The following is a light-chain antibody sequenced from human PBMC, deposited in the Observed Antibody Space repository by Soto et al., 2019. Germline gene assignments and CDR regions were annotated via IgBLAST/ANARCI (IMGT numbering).Light chain of an antibody. CDR1: SSDVGSYNL. CDR2: EVS. V-gene: IGLV2-23*02. Sequence: QSVLTQPASVSGSPGQSITISCTGISSDVGSYNLVSWYQQHPGKAPKVMIYEVSKRPSGVSNRFSGSRPGNTASLTISGLQAEDEAHYYCSSYAGSSTHVVFGGGTKLTVL. J-gene: IGLJ2*01. CDR3: SSYAGSSTHVV.